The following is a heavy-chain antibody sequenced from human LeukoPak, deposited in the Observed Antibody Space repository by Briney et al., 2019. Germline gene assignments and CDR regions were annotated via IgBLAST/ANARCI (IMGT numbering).Heavy chain of an antibody. Sequence: GGSLRLSCAASGFTFSSYEMNWVRQAPGKGLEWVSYISSSGSTIYYADSVKGRFTISRDNATNSLYLHMNSLRAEDTAVYYCARDLGSYYYDSSGYHNYWGQGTLVTVSS. V-gene: IGHV3-48*03. J-gene: IGHJ4*02. CDR1: GFTFSSYE. CDR3: ARDLGSYYYDSSGYHNY. CDR2: ISSSGSTI. D-gene: IGHD3-22*01.